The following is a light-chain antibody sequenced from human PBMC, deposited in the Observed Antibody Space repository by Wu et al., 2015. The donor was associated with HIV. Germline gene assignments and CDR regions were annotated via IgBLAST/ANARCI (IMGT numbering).Light chain of an antibody. CDR3: QQYGSSPIT. CDR2: ATS. Sequence: EIVLTQSPDTLSLSPGDRATLSCGASQSISSNFLAWYQQTPGRAPRLLIYATSSRATGIPDRFSGSGSGTDFTLTISRLEPEDFAVYYCQQYGSSPITFGQGTRLEIK. CDR1: QSISSNF. J-gene: IGKJ5*01. V-gene: IGKV3-20*01.